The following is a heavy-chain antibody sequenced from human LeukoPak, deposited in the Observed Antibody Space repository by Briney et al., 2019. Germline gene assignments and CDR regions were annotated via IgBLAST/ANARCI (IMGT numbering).Heavy chain of an antibody. Sequence: SETLSLTCTVSGGSISSYYWSWIRQPAGKGLEWIGRIYTSGSTNYNPSLTSRVTMSVDTSKNQFSLKLSSVTAADTAVYYCARETSDWGSRYYYYMDVWGKGTTVTVSS. V-gene: IGHV4-4*07. CDR3: ARETSDWGSRYYYYMDV. CDR2: IYTSGST. D-gene: IGHD7-27*01. CDR1: GGSISSYY. J-gene: IGHJ6*03.